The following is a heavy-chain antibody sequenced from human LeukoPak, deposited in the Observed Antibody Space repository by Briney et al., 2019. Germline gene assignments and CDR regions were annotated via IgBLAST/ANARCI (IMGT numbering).Heavy chain of an antibody. CDR3: ARGKNGNPRPRDYYYYMDV. V-gene: IGHV1-18*01. CDR2: ISAYNGNT. Sequence: ASVNVSCKSSGYTFTIYGISWVRQAPGQGLEWMGWISAYNGNTNYTQKLQGRVTMTTDTSTSTVYMELRSLRSADTAVYYCARGKNGNPRPRDYYYYMDVWGKGTTVTVSS. CDR1: GYTFTIYG. J-gene: IGHJ6*03. D-gene: IGHD1-14*01.